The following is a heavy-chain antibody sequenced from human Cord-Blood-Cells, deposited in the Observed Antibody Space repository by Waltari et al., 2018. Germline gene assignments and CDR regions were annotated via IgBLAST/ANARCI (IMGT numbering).Heavy chain of an antibody. J-gene: IGHJ4*02. D-gene: IGHD3-16*02. CDR2: ISSSSSYI. Sequence: EVQLVESGGGLVKPGGSLRLSCAASGFTFSSYSMNWVPQAPGKGLEWVSSISSSSSYIYYADSVKGRFTISRDNAKNSLYLQMNSLRAEDTAVYYCARAPGSTFGGVINYWGQGTLVTVSS. CDR1: GFTFSSYS. CDR3: ARAPGSTFGGVINY. V-gene: IGHV3-21*01.